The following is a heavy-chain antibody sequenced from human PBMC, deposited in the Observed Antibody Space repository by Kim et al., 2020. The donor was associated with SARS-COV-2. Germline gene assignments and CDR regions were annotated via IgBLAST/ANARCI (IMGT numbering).Heavy chain of an antibody. J-gene: IGHJ4*02. Sequence: SETLSLTCTVSGFSISTAYYWGWIRQPPGKGLEWIGSIYHSGATYYNPSLTSRVTISLDTSQNQFSLRLSSVTAADTAAYFCAKDLGNAVIDYWGQGTL. V-gene: IGHV4-38-2*02. CDR1: GFSISTAYY. D-gene: IGHD1-1*01. CDR3: AKDLGNAVIDY. CDR2: IYHSGAT.